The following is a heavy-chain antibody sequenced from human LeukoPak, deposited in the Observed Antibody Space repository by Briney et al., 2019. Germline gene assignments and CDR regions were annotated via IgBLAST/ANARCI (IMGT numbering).Heavy chain of an antibody. D-gene: IGHD4-17*01. J-gene: IGHJ6*02. Sequence: GGSLRLSCAASGFTFSSYGMHWVRQAPGKGLEWVAVISYDGSNKYYADSVKGRFTISRDNSKNTLYLQMNSLRAEDTAVYYCAKTHSYPNYGDLYYYCGMDVWGQGTTATVSS. CDR3: AKTHSYPNYGDLYYYCGMDV. CDR1: GFTFSSYG. V-gene: IGHV3-30*18. CDR2: ISYDGSNK.